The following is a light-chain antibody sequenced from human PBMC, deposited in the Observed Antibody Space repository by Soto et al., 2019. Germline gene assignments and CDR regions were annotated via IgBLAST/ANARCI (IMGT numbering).Light chain of an antibody. J-gene: IGKJ1*01. V-gene: IGKV3-11*01. CDR1: QSVSSY. CDR3: QQRRNWHWT. Sequence: EIVLTQSPATLSLSPGERATLSCRASQSVSSYLAWYQQKPGQAPRLLIYDASNRATGIPARFSGSGSGTAFTLTISSLEPEDFAVYYCQQRRNWHWTFGQVTKVEIK. CDR2: DAS.